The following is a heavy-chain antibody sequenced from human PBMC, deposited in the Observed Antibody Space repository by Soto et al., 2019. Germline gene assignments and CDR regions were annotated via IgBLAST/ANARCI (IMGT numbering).Heavy chain of an antibody. Sequence: GGSLRLSCAASGFTFTTYAMSWVRQAPGMGLEWVSVISGSGGNTYYADSVKGRFTISRDNSKNTLYLQVSSLRADDTAVYYCAKENGDYVGYFDYWGQGTLVTVSS. CDR1: GFTFTTYA. J-gene: IGHJ4*02. CDR2: ISGSGGNT. D-gene: IGHD4-17*01. V-gene: IGHV3-23*01. CDR3: AKENGDYVGYFDY.